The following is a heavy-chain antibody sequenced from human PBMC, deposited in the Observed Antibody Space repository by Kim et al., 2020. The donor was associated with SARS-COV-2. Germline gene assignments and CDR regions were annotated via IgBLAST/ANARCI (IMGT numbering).Heavy chain of an antibody. J-gene: IGHJ4*02. CDR2: IKFNGREQ. Sequence: GGSLRLSCVASGLTFNNYWMTWVRQAPGKGLEWVANIKFNGREQYYVGSVKGRFTTSRDNAQSSLYLQMNSLRVDDTAIYYCASGKGDYYGSASFDYWGQGALVTVSS. CDR3: ASGKGDYYGSASFDY. V-gene: IGHV3-7*03. D-gene: IGHD3-10*01. CDR1: GLTFNNYW.